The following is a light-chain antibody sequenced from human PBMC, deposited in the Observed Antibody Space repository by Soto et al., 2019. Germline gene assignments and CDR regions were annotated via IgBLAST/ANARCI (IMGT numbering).Light chain of an antibody. J-gene: IGLJ1*01. CDR2: EVS. CDR1: SSDVGAYNY. Sequence: QSALTQPASVSGSPGQSITISCTGTSSDVGAYNYVSWYRQHPGKAPKLMIYEVSNRASGFSGRFSGSKSGNTASLTISGLEAEDEADYYCSSYTTRATYVLASGTKVIV. CDR3: SSYTTRATYV. V-gene: IGLV2-14*01.